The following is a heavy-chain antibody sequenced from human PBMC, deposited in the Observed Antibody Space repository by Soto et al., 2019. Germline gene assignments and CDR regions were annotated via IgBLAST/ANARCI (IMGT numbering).Heavy chain of an antibody. Sequence: GESLKISCKGSGYSFTSYWIGWVRQMPGKGLEWMGIIYPGDSDTRYSPSFQGQVTISADKSISTAYLQWSSLKASDTAMYYCVRSGAIAAAGKPYYYGMDVWGQGTTVTVSS. V-gene: IGHV5-51*01. J-gene: IGHJ6*02. CDR2: IYPGDSDT. D-gene: IGHD6-13*01. CDR1: GYSFTSYW. CDR3: VRSGAIAAAGKPYYYGMDV.